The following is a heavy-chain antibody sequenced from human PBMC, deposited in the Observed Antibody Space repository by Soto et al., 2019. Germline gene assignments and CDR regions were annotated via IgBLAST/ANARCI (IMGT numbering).Heavy chain of an antibody. CDR2: INAGNGNT. J-gene: IGHJ3*02. Sequence: ASVKVSCTASGYTFTSYAMHWVRQAPGQRLEWMGWINAGNGNTKYSQKFQGRVTITRDTSASTAYMELSSLRSEDTAVYYCARGTSDSSGPFAFDIWGQGTMVTVSS. CDR1: GYTFTSYA. D-gene: IGHD3-22*01. CDR3: ARGTSDSSGPFAFDI. V-gene: IGHV1-3*01.